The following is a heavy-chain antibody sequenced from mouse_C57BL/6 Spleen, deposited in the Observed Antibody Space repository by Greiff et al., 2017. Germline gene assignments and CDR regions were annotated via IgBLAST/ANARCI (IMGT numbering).Heavy chain of an antibody. D-gene: IGHD2-1*01. CDR1: GYTFTDYE. CDR3: TWNGNYGVAY. CDR2: IDPETGGT. J-gene: IGHJ3*01. Sequence: VQLQQSGAELVRPGASVTLSCKASGYTFTDYEMHWVKQTPVHGLEWIGAIDPETGGTAYNQKFKGKATLTADKASSTAYLELRSLTSEDSAVYYCTWNGNYGVAYWGQGTLVTVSA. V-gene: IGHV1-15*01.